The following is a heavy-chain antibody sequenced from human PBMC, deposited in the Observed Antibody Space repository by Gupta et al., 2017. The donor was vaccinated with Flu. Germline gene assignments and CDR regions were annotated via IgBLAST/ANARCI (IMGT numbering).Heavy chain of an antibody. CDR3: ARSFAYDRSASYDS. Sequence: EVRLVESGGGLVKPGGSLRLSCAASGFTFGTYSMTWIRQAPGKGLEWVSSIRASGSFMFYADSVKGRFAVSRDNAKYSLYLQMDSLRADDTAVYFCARSFAYDRSASYDSWGQGTLVTVSS. D-gene: IGHD3-22*01. CDR1: GFTFGTYS. V-gene: IGHV3-21*02. CDR2: IRASGSFM. J-gene: IGHJ4*02.